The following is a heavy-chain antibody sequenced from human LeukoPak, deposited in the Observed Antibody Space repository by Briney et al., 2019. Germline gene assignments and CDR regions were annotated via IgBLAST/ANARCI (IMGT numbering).Heavy chain of an antibody. CDR2: INPSGGNT. J-gene: IGHJ3*02. CDR1: GYTFTNYY. D-gene: IGHD1-26*01. Sequence: ASVKVSCKASGYTFTNYYIHWVRQAPGQGLEWMGVINPSGGNTSYAQMFQGRVTMTRDRSTNTLYMELSSLRSEDTAVYYCARVESWEHNGSSQEAFDIWGQETMVSVSS. CDR3: ARVESWEHNGSSQEAFDI. V-gene: IGHV1-46*01.